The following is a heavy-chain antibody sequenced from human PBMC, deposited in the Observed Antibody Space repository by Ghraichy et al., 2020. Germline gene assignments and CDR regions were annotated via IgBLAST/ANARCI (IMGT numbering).Heavy chain of an antibody. J-gene: IGHJ4*02. CDR1: GFTFSSYA. Sequence: GGSLRLSCAASGFTFSSYAMSWVRQAPGKGLEWVSAISGSGGSTYYADSVKGRFTISRDNSKNTLYLQMNSLRAEDTAVYYCAKDTYSYYYDSSGYSPYDYWGQGTLVTVSS. V-gene: IGHV3-23*01. D-gene: IGHD3-22*01. CDR2: ISGSGGST. CDR3: AKDTYSYYYDSSGYSPYDY.